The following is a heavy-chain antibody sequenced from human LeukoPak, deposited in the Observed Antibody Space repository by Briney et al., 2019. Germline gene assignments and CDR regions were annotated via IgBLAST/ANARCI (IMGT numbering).Heavy chain of an antibody. CDR1: GGSFSGYY. V-gene: IGHV4-34*01. D-gene: IGHD5-18*01. CDR3: AKGAGGFSYYNWFDP. J-gene: IGHJ5*02. Sequence: SETLSLTCAVYGGSFSGYYWSWIRQPPGKGLEWIGEINHSGSTNYNPSLKSRVTISVDTSKNQFSLKLASVTAADTAIYYCAKGAGGFSYYNWFDPWGQGTLVTVSS. CDR2: INHSGST.